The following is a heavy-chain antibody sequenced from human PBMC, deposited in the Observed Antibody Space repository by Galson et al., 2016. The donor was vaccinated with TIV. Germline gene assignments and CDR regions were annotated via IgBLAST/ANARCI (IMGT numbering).Heavy chain of an antibody. CDR3: ARGGHYELRAEYPPFDYCCMDV. V-gene: IGHV1-69*05. Sequence: SVKVSCKASRGTFRNYAISWVRQAPGQRLEWMGGIIPSFGTANYAQEFQGRVTITTDESTNTAYMELSSLRSDDTAVSYCARGGHYELRAEYPPFDYCCMDVWGKGTTVTVSS. D-gene: IGHD2/OR15-2a*01. CDR2: IIPSFGTA. J-gene: IGHJ6*03. CDR1: RGTFRNYA.